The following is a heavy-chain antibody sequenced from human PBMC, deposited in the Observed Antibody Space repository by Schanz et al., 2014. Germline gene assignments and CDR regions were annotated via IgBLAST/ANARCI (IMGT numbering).Heavy chain of an antibody. CDR1: GFPFSDYF. CDR3: AKDGPGGSGSYSADGGMDV. D-gene: IGHD3-10*01. J-gene: IGHJ6*02. CDR2: IGTSGGT. V-gene: IGHV3-11*05. Sequence: VQLVESGGGLVKPGGSLRLSCAASGFPFSDYFMAWIRQPPGRGLEWVSTIGTSGGTNYAESVKGRFTISRDNSKSTLYLQMNSLRAEDTAVYYCAKDGPGGSGSYSADGGMDVWGQGTTVTVSS.